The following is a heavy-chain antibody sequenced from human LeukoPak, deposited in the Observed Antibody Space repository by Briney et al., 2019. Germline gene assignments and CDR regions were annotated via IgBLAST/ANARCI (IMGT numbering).Heavy chain of an antibody. Sequence: KASETLSLTCTVSGGSISSYYWSWIRQPAGKGLEWIGRIYTSGSTNYNPSLKSRVTISVDKSKNQFSLKLSSVTAADTAVYYCARLRSCSGGSCYREDYWGQGTLVTVSS. V-gene: IGHV4-4*07. J-gene: IGHJ4*02. CDR2: IYTSGST. D-gene: IGHD2-15*01. CDR1: GGSISSYY. CDR3: ARLRSCSGGSCYREDY.